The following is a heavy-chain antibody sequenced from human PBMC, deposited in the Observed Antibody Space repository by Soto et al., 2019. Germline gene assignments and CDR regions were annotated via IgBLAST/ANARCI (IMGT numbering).Heavy chain of an antibody. CDR1: RYTFTGYY. CDR3: ARAQPLFSGSYFP. D-gene: IGHD3-10*01. CDR2: INPNSGGT. J-gene: IGHJ5*02. V-gene: IGHV1-2*04. Sequence: ASVKVSCKASRYTFTGYYMHWVRQAPGQGLEWMGWINPNSGGTNYAQKFQGWVTMTRDTSISTAYMELSRLRSDDTAVYYCARAQPLFSGSYFPWGQGTLVTVSS.